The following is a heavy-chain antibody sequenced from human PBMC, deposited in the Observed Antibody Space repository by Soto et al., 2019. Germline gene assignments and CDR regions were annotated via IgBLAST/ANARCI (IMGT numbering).Heavy chain of an antibody. CDR2: ISGTGDTK. CDR1: GFIFSDYY. J-gene: IGHJ4*02. D-gene: IGHD6-19*01. Sequence: QVQLVESGGGLVKPGGSLRVSCVASGFIFSDYYLSWIRQVPGKGLECVAYISGTGDTKYYADSLEGRFTISRDNAKNSLYLQMNILSDEDTAVYYCTKSADSAGWGVDFWGQGTLVTVSS. V-gene: IGHV3-11*04. CDR3: TKSADSAGWGVDF.